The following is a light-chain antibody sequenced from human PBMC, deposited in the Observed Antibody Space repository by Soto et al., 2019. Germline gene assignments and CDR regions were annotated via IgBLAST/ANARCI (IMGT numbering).Light chain of an antibody. CDR2: AAS. CDR1: QSISSY. Sequence: EIQMNQSPSSLSAYVGDRVTITCRASQSISSYLNWYQQKPGKAPKLLIYAASSLQSGVPSRFSGSGSGTDFTLTISSLQPEDFATYYCQQSYSTPRTFGQGTIVDI. J-gene: IGKJ1*01. V-gene: IGKV1-39*01. CDR3: QQSYSTPRT.